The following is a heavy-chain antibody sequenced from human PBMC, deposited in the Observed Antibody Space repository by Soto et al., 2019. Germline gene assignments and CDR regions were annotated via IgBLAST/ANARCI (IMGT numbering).Heavy chain of an antibody. J-gene: IGHJ4*02. CDR2: IQQDGRER. D-gene: IGHD6-19*01. V-gene: IGHV3-7*03. Sequence: EVQLVESGGALVQPGGFLRLSCEASGFTSGSYWMAWVRQAPGKGLEWVANIQQDGRERHYGDSVKGRFTISRDNAKNTLYLQMNSLRAEDTALYYCARDERIAVAGTDNWGQGILVTVTS. CDR3: ARDERIAVAGTDN. CDR1: GFTSGSYW.